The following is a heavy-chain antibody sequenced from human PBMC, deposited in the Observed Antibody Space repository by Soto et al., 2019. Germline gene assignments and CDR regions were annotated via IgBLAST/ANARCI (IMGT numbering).Heavy chain of an antibody. CDR2: LYDVDGT. Sequence: DVQLVESGGGLIQPGGSLRLSCAAFGLTVSGKKYISWVRQAPGKGLEWVSALYDVDGTYYADSVKGRFTTSIDTSRTIVYLHMNSLRLDDTAVYCCATWHLQEHAYDIWGQGTTVTVSS. V-gene: IGHV3-53*01. D-gene: IGHD4-4*01. J-gene: IGHJ3*02. CDR3: ATWHLQEHAYDI. CDR1: GLTVSGKKY.